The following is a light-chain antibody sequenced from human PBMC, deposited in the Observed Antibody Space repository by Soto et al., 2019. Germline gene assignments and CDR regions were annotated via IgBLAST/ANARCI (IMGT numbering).Light chain of an antibody. CDR1: QTISSW. CDR2: KAS. Sequence: DIQMTQSPSTLSGPVGDRVTITCRASQTISSWLAWYHQKPGKAPKLLIYKASTLKSGVPSRFSGSGSGTEFTLTISSLQPDDFATYYCQHYNSYAEAFDQGTKVELK. J-gene: IGKJ1*01. V-gene: IGKV1-5*03. CDR3: QHYNSYAEA.